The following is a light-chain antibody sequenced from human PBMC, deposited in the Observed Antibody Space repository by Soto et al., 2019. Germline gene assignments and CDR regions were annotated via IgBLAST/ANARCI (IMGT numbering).Light chain of an antibody. V-gene: IGKV3D-20*02. Sequence: EIVLTQSPDTLSLSPGKRATLSCRASQSVRSSYLAWYQQKPGQAPRLLIYGASSRATGIPDRFTASGSGTDFSLLISSLEPEEFAVYYCRQRSNWPPWTFGQGTKVDIK. J-gene: IGKJ1*01. CDR2: GAS. CDR1: QSVRSSY. CDR3: RQRSNWPPWT.